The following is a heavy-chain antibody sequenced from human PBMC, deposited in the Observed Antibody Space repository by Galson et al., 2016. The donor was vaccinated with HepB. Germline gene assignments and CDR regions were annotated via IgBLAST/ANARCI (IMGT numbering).Heavy chain of an antibody. D-gene: IGHD3-16*01. CDR3: AKEGFAYSNYVYVMDV. J-gene: IGHJ6*02. Sequence: SLRLSCAASGFTFTTYAMSWVRQAPGKGLEWVSSISGSGGSTYDADAVKGRFTISRDNSKNTLDLQMNSLRAEDTAVYYCAKEGFAYSNYVYVMDVWGQGTTVTVS. CDR2: ISGSGGST. V-gene: IGHV3-23*01. CDR1: GFTFTTYA.